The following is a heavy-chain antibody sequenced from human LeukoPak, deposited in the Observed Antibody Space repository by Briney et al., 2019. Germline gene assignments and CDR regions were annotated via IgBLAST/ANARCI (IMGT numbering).Heavy chain of an antibody. Sequence: GRSLRLSCAASGFTVSSNYMSWVRQAPGKGLEWVSVIYSGGSTYYADSVKGRFTISRDNSKNTLYLQMNSLRAEDTAVYYCARSYDSSGYYYPLDAFDIWGQGTMVTVSS. CDR2: IYSGGST. D-gene: IGHD3-22*01. CDR1: GFTVSSNY. CDR3: ARSYDSSGYYYPLDAFDI. J-gene: IGHJ3*02. V-gene: IGHV3-53*01.